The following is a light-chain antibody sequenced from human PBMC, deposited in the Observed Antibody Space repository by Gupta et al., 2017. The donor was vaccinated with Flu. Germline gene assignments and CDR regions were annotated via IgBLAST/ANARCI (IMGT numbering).Light chain of an antibody. Sequence: QSALTQSPSASVSPGQSVTIPCTGTSSDVGGYNYVSWYQQHPDKAPKLMNYEVSKRPSGVPDRFSGSKSGNTASLTVSGLQAEDEADYYCSSYAGSNNPHVVFGGGTKLTVL. J-gene: IGLJ2*01. CDR3: SSYAGSNNPHVV. CDR1: SSDVGGYNY. CDR2: EVS. V-gene: IGLV2-8*01.